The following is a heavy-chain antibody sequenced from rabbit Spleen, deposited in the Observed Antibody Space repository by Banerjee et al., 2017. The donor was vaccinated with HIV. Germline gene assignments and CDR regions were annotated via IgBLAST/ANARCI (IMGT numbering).Heavy chain of an antibody. V-gene: IGHV1S45*01. CDR1: GFSFSGSYF. J-gene: IGHJ4*01. Sequence: QEQLEESGGDLVKPEGSLTLTCTASGFSFSGSYFMYWVRQAPGRGLEWIACIYGGSGSPYYASWAKGRFTISKTSSTTVTLQMTSLTASDTATYFCARGGGLWGPGTLVTVS. CDR2: IYGGSGSP. CDR3: ARGGGL.